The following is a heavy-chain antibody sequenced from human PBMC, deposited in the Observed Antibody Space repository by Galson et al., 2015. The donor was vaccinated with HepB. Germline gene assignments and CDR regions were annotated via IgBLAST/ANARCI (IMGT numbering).Heavy chain of an antibody. CDR1: GGSINTVTYY. Sequence: SETLSLTCSVSGGSINTVTYYWAWIRQPPGKGLEWIGIIYYSGTTSYNASLKSRVTVSADRSRNQFSLKLTSVTAADTAIYYCARAPMAYYDGTGSHYKGGWFDPWGQGTLVAVSS. CDR2: IYYSGTT. CDR3: ARAPMAYYDGTGSHYKGGWFDP. D-gene: IGHD3-22*01. V-gene: IGHV4-39*01. J-gene: IGHJ5*02.